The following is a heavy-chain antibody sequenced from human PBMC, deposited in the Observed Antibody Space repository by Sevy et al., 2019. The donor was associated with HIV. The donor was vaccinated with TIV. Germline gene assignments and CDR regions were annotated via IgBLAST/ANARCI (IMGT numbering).Heavy chain of an antibody. CDR2: TRGSGGSA. J-gene: IGHJ2*01. CDR3: AKRSSGGGNWYFDL. Sequence: GGSLRLSCAASGFTFSSYAMSWVRQAPGKGLEWVSATRGSGGSAYYADSVKGRFTISRDNSKNTLYLQMNSLRAEDTAVYYCAKRSSGGGNWYFDLWGRGTLVTVSS. D-gene: IGHD6-19*01. CDR1: GFTFSSYA. V-gene: IGHV3-23*01.